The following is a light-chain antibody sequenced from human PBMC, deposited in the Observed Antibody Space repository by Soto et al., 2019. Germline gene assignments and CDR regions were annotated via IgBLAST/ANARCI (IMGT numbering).Light chain of an antibody. Sequence: VLTHPPSVSAAPGQKVTISCSGSSSNIGGNSVSWYQQLPGTAPKLPIYDDNKRPSGIPDRFSGSKSGTSATLGITGFQTGDEADYYCGSWDSSLSAYVFGPGTKLTVL. J-gene: IGLJ1*01. V-gene: IGLV1-51*01. CDR1: SSNIGGNS. CDR3: GSWDSSLSAYV. CDR2: DDN.